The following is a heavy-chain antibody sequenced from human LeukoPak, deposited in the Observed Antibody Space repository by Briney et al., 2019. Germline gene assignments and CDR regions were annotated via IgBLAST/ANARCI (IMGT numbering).Heavy chain of an antibody. D-gene: IGHD6-19*01. V-gene: IGHV3-23*01. J-gene: IGHJ4*02. CDR3: AKDSVYSSGWPTFDY. CDR2: ISGSGGST. Sequence: PGGTLRLSCAASGFTFSSYGMSWVRQAPGKGLEWVSAISGSGGSTYYADSVKGRFTISRDNSKNTLYLQMNSLRAEDTAVYYCAKDSVYSSGWPTFDYWGQGTLVTVSS. CDR1: GFTFSSYG.